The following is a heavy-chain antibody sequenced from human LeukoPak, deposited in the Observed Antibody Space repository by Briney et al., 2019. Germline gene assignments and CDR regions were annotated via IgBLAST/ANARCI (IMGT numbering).Heavy chain of an antibody. D-gene: IGHD2-15*01. CDR2: ISAYNGNT. V-gene: IGHV1-18*01. J-gene: IGHJ4*02. Sequence: ASVKVSCKASGYTFTSYGISWVRQAPGQGLEWMGWISAYNGNTNHAQKLQGRVTMTTDTSTSTAYMELRSLRSDDTAVYYCARSGDIVVVVAATSADYWGQGTLVTVSS. CDR3: ARSGDIVVVVAATSADY. CDR1: GYTFTSYG.